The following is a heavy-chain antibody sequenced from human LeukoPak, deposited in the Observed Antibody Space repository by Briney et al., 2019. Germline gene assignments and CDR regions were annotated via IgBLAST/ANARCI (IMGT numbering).Heavy chain of an antibody. CDR1: GLTFSNHW. CDR3: ASLDTAKQPLANH. V-gene: IGHV3-7*03. Sequence: GGSLRLPCVASGLTFSNHWMSWVRQAPGKGLEWVANIREERGQEYYVDSVKGRFTISKNSAKNSLYLQMSTLRVEDTAMYYCASLDTAKQPLANHWGQGTLVTVSS. D-gene: IGHD5-18*01. CDR2: IREERGQE. J-gene: IGHJ5*02.